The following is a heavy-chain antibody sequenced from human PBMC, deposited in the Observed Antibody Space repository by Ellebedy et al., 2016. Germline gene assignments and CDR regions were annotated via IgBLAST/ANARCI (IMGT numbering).Heavy chain of an antibody. Sequence: GGSLRLSXAASGFTFSSYAMHWVRQAPGKGLEWVAVISYDGSNKYYADSVKGRFTISRDNSKNTLYLQMNSLRAEDTAVYYCARGFDYYDSSGRGYFDYWGQGTLVTVSS. CDR2: ISYDGSNK. J-gene: IGHJ4*02. CDR1: GFTFSSYA. CDR3: ARGFDYYDSSGRGYFDY. D-gene: IGHD3-22*01. V-gene: IGHV3-30-3*01.